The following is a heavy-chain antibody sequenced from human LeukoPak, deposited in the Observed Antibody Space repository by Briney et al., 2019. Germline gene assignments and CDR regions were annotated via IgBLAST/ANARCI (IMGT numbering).Heavy chain of an antibody. Sequence: GRSLRLSCAASGFTFSSYAMHWVRQAPGKGLEWVAVISYDGSNKYYADSVKGRFTISRDNSKNTLYLQMNSLRAEDTAVYYCAKDGSQLRKTDYYYYMDVWGKGTTVTVSS. CDR3: AKDGSQLRKTDYYYYMDV. CDR2: ISYDGSNK. V-gene: IGHV3-30-3*01. CDR1: GFTFSSYA. J-gene: IGHJ6*03. D-gene: IGHD2-2*01.